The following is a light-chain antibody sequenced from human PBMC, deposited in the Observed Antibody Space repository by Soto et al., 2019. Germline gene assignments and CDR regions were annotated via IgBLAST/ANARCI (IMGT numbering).Light chain of an antibody. Sequence: VVTQCRGPLSLSPGERATLSCRALQSLSSGYLAWYQQKPGQAPSLVVYGASTRATGTPARFSGSGSGTEFTLTISSLQSEDFAVYCCQQNNNWPLRTFGQGTRLEIK. J-gene: IGKJ5*01. CDR1: QSLSSGY. CDR3: QQNNNWPLRT. CDR2: GAS. V-gene: IGKV3-15*01.